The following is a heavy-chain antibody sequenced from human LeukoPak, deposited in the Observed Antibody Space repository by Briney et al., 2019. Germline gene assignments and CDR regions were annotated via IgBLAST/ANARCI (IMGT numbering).Heavy chain of an antibody. CDR3: ARDSFAGYDSSGYSSYDY. D-gene: IGHD3-22*01. V-gene: IGHV3-21*01. CDR2: ISSYSTYI. CDR1: GFSFSDYS. Sequence: PGGSLRLSCAASGFSFSDYSMNWVRQAPGKGLEWVSFISSYSTYIYYADSLKGRFTISRENAKNSLYLQMNSLRAEDTAVYYCARDSFAGYDSSGYSSYDYWGQGTLVTVSS. J-gene: IGHJ4*02.